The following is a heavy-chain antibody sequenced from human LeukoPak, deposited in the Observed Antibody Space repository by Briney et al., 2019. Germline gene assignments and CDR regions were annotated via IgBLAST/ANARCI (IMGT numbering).Heavy chain of an antibody. CDR1: GYTFTSYA. J-gene: IGHJ4*02. CDR2: INAGNGNT. Sequence: ASVKVSCKASGYTFTSYAMHWVRQAPGQRLEWMGWINAGNGNTKYSQKFQGRVTITRDTSASTAYMELRSLRSDDTAVYYCARTGIQLWSFDYWGQGTLVTVSS. V-gene: IGHV1-3*01. CDR3: ARTGIQLWSFDY. D-gene: IGHD5-18*01.